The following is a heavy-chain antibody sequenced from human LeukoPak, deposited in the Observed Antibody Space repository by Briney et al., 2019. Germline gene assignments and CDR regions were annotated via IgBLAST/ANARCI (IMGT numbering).Heavy chain of an antibody. Sequence: GGSLRLSCAASGFTVSSSHMNWVRQAPGKGLEWVSVIYRGGNAYYTDSVKDRFTTSRDNSKNTLFLQMNSLRVEDTAVYYCATYSSSNGREFQYWGQGTLVTVSS. CDR2: IYRGGNA. V-gene: IGHV3-66*01. D-gene: IGHD2-2*01. CDR1: GFTVSSSH. CDR3: ATYSSSNGREFQY. J-gene: IGHJ1*01.